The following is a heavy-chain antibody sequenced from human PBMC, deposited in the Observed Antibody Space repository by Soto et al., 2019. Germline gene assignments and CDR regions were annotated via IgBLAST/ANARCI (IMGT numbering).Heavy chain of an antibody. CDR3: ASRYCTNGVCYFDY. CDR1: GGTFSSYA. D-gene: IGHD2-8*01. J-gene: IGHJ4*02. CDR2: IIPTFGTA. Sequence: QVQLVQSGAEVKKPGSSVKVSCKASGGTFSSYAISWVRQAPGQGLEWMGGIIPTFGTANYAQKFQGRVTSTADESKSTADMEMSSLRSEDTAVYYCASRYCTNGVCYFDYWGQGTLVTASS. V-gene: IGHV1-69*01.